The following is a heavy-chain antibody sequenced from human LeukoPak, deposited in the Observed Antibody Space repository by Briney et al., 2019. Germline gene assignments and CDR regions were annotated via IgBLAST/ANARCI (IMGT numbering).Heavy chain of an antibody. D-gene: IGHD3-10*01. J-gene: IGHJ4*02. CDR2: IYYSGST. Sequence: SETLSLTCTVSGGSISSYYWSWIRQPPGKGLEWIGYIYYSGSTNYNPSLKSRVTISEDTSKNQFSLKLSSVTAADTAVYYCARVGSGSYLDYWGQGTLVTVSS. V-gene: IGHV4-59*08. CDR3: ARVGSGSYLDY. CDR1: GGSISSYY.